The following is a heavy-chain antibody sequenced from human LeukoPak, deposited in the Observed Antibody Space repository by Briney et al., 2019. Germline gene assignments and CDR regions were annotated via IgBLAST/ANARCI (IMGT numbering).Heavy chain of an antibody. CDR1: GYTFTGYY. CDR2: ISAYNGNT. J-gene: IGHJ4*02. D-gene: IGHD3-10*01. CDR3: ASGALRRFGELSPAGFDY. Sequence: ASVKVSCKASGYTFTGYYMHWVRQAPGQGLEWMGWISAYNGNTNYAQKLQGRVTMTTDTSTSTAYMELRSLRSDDTAVYYCASGALRRFGELSPAGFDYWGQGTLVTVSS. V-gene: IGHV1-18*04.